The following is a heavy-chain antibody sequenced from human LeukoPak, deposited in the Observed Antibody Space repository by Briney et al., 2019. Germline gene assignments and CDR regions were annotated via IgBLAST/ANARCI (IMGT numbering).Heavy chain of an antibody. Sequence: PGGSLRLSCAASGFTFSSYAMSWVRQAPGKGLEWVSAISGSGGSTYYADSVKGRFTISRDNSKNTLYLQMNSLRAEDTAVYYCAKGASPYTYYYDSSGYQKGYYFDYWGQGTLVTVSS. V-gene: IGHV3-23*01. J-gene: IGHJ4*02. CDR3: AKGASPYTYYYDSSGYQKGYYFDY. D-gene: IGHD3-22*01. CDR2: ISGSGGST. CDR1: GFTFSSYA.